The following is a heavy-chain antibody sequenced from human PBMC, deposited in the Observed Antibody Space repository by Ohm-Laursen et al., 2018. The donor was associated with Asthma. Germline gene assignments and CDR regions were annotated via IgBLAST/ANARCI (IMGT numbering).Heavy chain of an antibody. CDR1: GITFSSYA. CDR2: ISYDGSNK. CDR3: ARDRSSSWYFDY. J-gene: IGHJ4*02. D-gene: IGHD6-13*01. V-gene: IGHV3-30*04. Sequence: SLRLSCSASGITFSSYAMHWVRQAPGKGLEWVAVISYDGSNKYYADSVKGRFTISRDNSKNTLYLQMNSLRAEDTAVYYCARDRSSSWYFDYWGQGTLVTVSS.